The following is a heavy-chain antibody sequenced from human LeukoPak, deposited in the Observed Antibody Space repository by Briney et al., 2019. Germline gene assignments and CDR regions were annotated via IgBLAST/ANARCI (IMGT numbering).Heavy chain of an antibody. J-gene: IGHJ4*02. V-gene: IGHV3-21*06. D-gene: IGHD3-3*01. CDR1: GFTFGSHA. CDR3: ARDKVGHDFWSGYSDF. Sequence: PGGSLRLSCVASGFTFGSHAMNWVRQAPGKGLEWVSSISRNSLYMYYADSLKGRFTISRDNAKNSLYLQMDRLRAEDTAVYYCARDKVGHDFWSGYSDFWGQGTLVTVSS. CDR2: ISRNSLYM.